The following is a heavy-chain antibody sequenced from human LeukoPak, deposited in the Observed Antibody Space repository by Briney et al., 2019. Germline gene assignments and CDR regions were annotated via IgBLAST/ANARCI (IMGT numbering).Heavy chain of an antibody. CDR3: ARAEYYYYYMDV. J-gene: IGHJ6*03. V-gene: IGHV4-39*07. Sequence: SETLSLTCTVSGGSISISNYYWGWIRQPPGKGLEWIGSIDYSGSTYYNPSLQSRVTISVDTSKNQFSLKLSSVTAADTAVYYCARAEYYYYYMDVWGKGTTVTVSS. CDR2: IDYSGST. CDR1: GGSISISNYY. D-gene: IGHD1-14*01.